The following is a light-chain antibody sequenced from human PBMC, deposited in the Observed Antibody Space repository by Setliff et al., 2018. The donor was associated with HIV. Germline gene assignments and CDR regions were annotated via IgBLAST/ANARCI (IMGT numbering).Light chain of an antibody. J-gene: IGLJ1*01. CDR1: FSNIGRNT. Sequence: ALTQPPSASGTPGQRVTISCSGSFSNIGRNTINWYQQLPGTAPKLLIYSNYQRPSGVPDRFSVSKSGTSASLAISGLQSEDESDYYCAAWDDSLNGYVFGTGTKVTVL. CDR2: SNY. V-gene: IGLV1-44*01. CDR3: AAWDDSLNGYV.